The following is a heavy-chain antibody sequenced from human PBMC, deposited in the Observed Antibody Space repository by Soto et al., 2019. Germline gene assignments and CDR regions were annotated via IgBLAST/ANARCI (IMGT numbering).Heavy chain of an antibody. CDR1: GGSISSYY. D-gene: IGHD1-7*01. V-gene: IGHV4-59*01. CDR3: AREGLITGTTYYYYGMDV. CDR2: ISYIGST. J-gene: IGHJ6*02. Sequence: SETLSLTCTVSGGSISSYYWSWIRQPPGKGLEWIGYISYIGSTNYNPSLKSRVTISVDTSKNQFSLKLSSVTAADTAVYYCAREGLITGTTYYYYGMDVWGQGTTVTVSS.